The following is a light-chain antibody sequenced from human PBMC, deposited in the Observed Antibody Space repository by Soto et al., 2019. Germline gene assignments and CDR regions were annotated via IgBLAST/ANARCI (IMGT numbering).Light chain of an antibody. CDR1: SSDVGYYNF. V-gene: IGLV2-14*01. J-gene: IGLJ2*01. Sequence: QSALTQPASVSGSPGQSITISCTGTSSDVGYYNFVSWYQHRPGKAPKLMIYEVTNRPSGVSYRFSGSKSGNTASLTVSGLQAEDEADYYCSSYAGSIVFGGGTKLTVL. CDR3: SSYAGSIV. CDR2: EVT.